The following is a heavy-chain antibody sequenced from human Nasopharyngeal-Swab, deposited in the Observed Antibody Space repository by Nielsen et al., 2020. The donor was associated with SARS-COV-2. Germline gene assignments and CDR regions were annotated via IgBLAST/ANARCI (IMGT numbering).Heavy chain of an antibody. D-gene: IGHD1-1*01. J-gene: IGHJ3*02. Sequence: WIRQPPGKGLEWVAVIWYDGSNKYYADSVKGRFTISRDNSKNTLYLQMNSLRAEDTAVYYCARGVRYNWNPDAFDIWGQGTMDTVSS. CDR2: IWYDGSNK. V-gene: IGHV3-33*01. CDR3: ARGVRYNWNPDAFDI.